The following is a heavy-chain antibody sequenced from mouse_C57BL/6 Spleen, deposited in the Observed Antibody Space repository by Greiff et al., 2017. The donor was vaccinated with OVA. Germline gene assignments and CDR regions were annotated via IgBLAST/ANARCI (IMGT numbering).Heavy chain of an antibody. J-gene: IGHJ4*01. CDR3: TTLRQGSMDY. CDR1: GFNIKDDY. Sequence: VQLQQSGAELVRPGASVKLSCTASGFNIKDDYMHWVKQRPEQGLEWIRWIDPENGDTEYASKFQGKATITADTSSNTAYLQLSSLTSEDTAVYYCTTLRQGSMDYWGQGTSVTVSS. CDR2: IDPENGDT. D-gene: IGHD2-12*01. V-gene: IGHV14-4*01.